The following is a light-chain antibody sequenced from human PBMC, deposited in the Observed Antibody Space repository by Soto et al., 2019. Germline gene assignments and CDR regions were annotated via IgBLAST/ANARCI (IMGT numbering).Light chain of an antibody. CDR3: SSYAGKVS. CDR2: DVT. Sequence: QSALTQPPSASGSLGQSITISCTGTSSDVGNNKYVSWYQQHPGKAPKLIIYDVTRRPSGVPDRFSGSKSGNTASLTVSGLQAEDEADYYCSSYAGKVSFGGGTKLTDL. CDR1: SSDVGNNKY. V-gene: IGLV2-8*01. J-gene: IGLJ2*01.